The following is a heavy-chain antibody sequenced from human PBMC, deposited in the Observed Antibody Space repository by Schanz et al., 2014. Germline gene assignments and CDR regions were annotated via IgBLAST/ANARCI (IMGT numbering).Heavy chain of an antibody. CDR3: ARSGSSNWYFFDY. D-gene: IGHD6-13*01. Sequence: QVQLVQSGAEVKKPGSSVKVSCKASGGTFSSFGINWVRQAPGQGLEWMGRIIPSLGLAKYEQKFQGRVTITRDTLASTAYMEVSSLRSEDTAVYYCARSGSSNWYFFDYWGQGTLXTVSS. CDR1: GGTFSSFG. V-gene: IGHV1-69*04. CDR2: IIPSLGLA. J-gene: IGHJ4*02.